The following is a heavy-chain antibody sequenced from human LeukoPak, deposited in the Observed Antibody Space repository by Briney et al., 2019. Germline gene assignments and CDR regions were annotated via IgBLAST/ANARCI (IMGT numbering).Heavy chain of an antibody. CDR3: ARVEGYCSSTSCYSRPFDY. Sequence: GGSLRLSCAASGFTFSSYSMNWVRQAPGKGLEWVSSISSSSSYIYYADSVKGRFTISRDNAKNSLYLQMNSLRAEDTAVYYCARVEGYCSSTSCYSRPFDYWGQGTLVTVSS. J-gene: IGHJ4*02. CDR1: GFTFSSYS. D-gene: IGHD2-2*01. CDR2: ISSSSSYI. V-gene: IGHV3-21*01.